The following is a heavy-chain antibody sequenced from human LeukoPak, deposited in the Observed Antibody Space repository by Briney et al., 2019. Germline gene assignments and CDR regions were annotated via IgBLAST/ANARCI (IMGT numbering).Heavy chain of an antibody. CDR1: GSIFTNYW. Sequence: GAPLLFSSQGSGSIFTNYWIGWVRPLPGKGLEGMGIIYPADSDTTYSPSFQGQVTISADKSISTDYLQWSSLKAANTAIYYCARHRRKSIIGTASSRGFDSWGQGTLVTVSS. CDR3: ARHRRKSIIGTASSRGFDS. D-gene: IGHD3-10*01. CDR2: IYPADSDT. J-gene: IGHJ4*02. V-gene: IGHV5-51*01.